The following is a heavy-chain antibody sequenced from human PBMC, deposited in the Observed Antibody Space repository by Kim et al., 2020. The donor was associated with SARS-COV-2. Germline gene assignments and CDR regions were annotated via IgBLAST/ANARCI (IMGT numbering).Heavy chain of an antibody. CDR3: ARDLQGWDSSWWLQN. CDR1: GFTFSSYS. CDR2: ISSSSSTI. D-gene: IGHD2-15*01. J-gene: IGHJ1*01. Sequence: GGSLRLSCAASGFTFSSYSMNWVRQAPGKGLEWVSYISSSSSTIYYADSVKGRFTISRDNAKNSLYLQMNSLRDEDTAVYYCARDLQGWDSSWWLQNWGQGTLVTASP. V-gene: IGHV3-48*02.